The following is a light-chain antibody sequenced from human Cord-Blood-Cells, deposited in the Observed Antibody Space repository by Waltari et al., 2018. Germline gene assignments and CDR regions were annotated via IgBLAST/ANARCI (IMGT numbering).Light chain of an antibody. CDR1: QSVSSY. J-gene: IGKJ2*03. Sequence: EIVLTQSPATLSLSPGERATLSCRASQSVSSYLAWYQQKPGQAPRLLIYDASNRATCIPARFSGSGSGTDFTLTISSLEPEDFAVYYCQQRSNWLKYSFGQGTKLEIK. CDR2: DAS. V-gene: IGKV3-11*01. CDR3: QQRSNWLKYS.